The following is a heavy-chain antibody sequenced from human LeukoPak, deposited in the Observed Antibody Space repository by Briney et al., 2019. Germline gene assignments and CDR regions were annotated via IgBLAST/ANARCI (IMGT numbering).Heavy chain of an antibody. CDR2: INPNSGGT. CDR1: GYTFTGYY. Sequence: GASVKVSCKASGYTFTGYYMHWVRQAPGQGLEWMGWINPNSGGTNYAQKFQGRVTMTRDTSISTAYMELGRLRSDDTAVYYCASEGQYCSSTSCYAGIDEPLGVWGQGTLVTVSS. J-gene: IGHJ4*02. D-gene: IGHD2-2*01. CDR3: ASEGQYCSSTSCYAGIDEPLGV. V-gene: IGHV1-2*02.